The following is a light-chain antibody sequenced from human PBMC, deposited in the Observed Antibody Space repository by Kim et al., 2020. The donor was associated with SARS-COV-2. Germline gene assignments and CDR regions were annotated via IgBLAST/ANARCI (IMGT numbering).Light chain of an antibody. J-gene: IGLJ3*02. Sequence: QTATLTGTGNSNNVGDEGAAWLQQHQGHPPKLLSYRNNNRPSGISERLSASKSGNTASLTITGLQPEDEADYYCSAWDRSLSAWVFGGGTQLTVL. CDR3: SAWDRSLSAWV. CDR1: SNNVGDEG. CDR2: RNN. V-gene: IGLV10-54*01.